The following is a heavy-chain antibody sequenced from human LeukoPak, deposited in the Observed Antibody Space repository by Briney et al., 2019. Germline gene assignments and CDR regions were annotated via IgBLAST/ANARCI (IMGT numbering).Heavy chain of an antibody. D-gene: IGHD5-18*01. CDR2: ISSSSSYI. CDR1: GFTFSSYS. CDR3: ARDVDTAMVKVLGDY. J-gene: IGHJ4*02. V-gene: IGHV3-21*01. Sequence: GGSLRLSCAASGFTFSSYSMNWVRQAPGKGLEWVSSISSSSSYIYYADSVKGRFTISRDNAKNSLYLQMNSLRAEDTAVYYCARDVDTAMVKVLGDYWGQGTLVTVSS.